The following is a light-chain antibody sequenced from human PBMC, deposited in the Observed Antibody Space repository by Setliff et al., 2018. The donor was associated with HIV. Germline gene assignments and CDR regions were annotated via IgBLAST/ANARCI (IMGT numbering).Light chain of an antibody. CDR1: SSNVGTGFG. J-gene: IGLJ1*01. CDR3: QSYDSRLNGYV. Sequence: QSVLTQPPSVSGAPGQRVTIYCSGSSSNVGTGFGVQWYQQFPGPAPKLLIHDTNSRPSDVPVRFSGSKSGASASLAINGLEAEDEADYYCQSYDSRLNGYVFGTGTKVTVL. V-gene: IGLV1-40*01. CDR2: DTN.